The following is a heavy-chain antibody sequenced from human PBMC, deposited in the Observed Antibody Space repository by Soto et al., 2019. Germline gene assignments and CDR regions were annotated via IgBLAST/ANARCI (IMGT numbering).Heavy chain of an antibody. J-gene: IGHJ4*02. Sequence: SETLSLTCAVSGGSISSGGYSWSWIRQPPGKGLEWIGYIYHSGSTYYNPSLKSRVTISVDRSKNQFSLKLSSVTAAATAVYYCARDKITGLFGYWGQGTLVTVSS. CDR3: ARDKITGLFGY. CDR2: IYHSGST. V-gene: IGHV4-30-2*01. CDR1: GGSISSGGYS. D-gene: IGHD2-8*02.